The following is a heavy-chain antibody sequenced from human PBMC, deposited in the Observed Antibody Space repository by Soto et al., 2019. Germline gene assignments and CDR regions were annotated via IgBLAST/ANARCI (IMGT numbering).Heavy chain of an antibody. Sequence: DVQLVESGGGLIQPGESLRLSCAAFGLTISGKKYVAWVRQAPGKGLEWVSALYDVDGSFYADSVTGRFTTSRDSSKTTVYLHMNDLRPDDTAVYYCATWNEREHAFDVWGQGTTVTISS. CDR1: GLTISGKKY. CDR3: ATWNEREHAFDV. D-gene: IGHD1-1*01. CDR2: LYDVDGS. V-gene: IGHV3-53*01. J-gene: IGHJ3*01.